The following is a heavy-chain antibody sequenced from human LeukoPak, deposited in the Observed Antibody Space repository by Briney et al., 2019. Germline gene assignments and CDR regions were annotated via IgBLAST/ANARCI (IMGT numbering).Heavy chain of an antibody. CDR3: VGTMIVVVPYYFDY. D-gene: IGHD3-22*01. V-gene: IGHV4-4*07. CDR2: IYTSGST. J-gene: IGHJ4*02. CDR1: GGSISSYY. Sequence: PSETVSLTCTVSGGSISSYYWSWIRQPAGKGLEWIGRIYTSGSTNYNPSLKSRVTMSVDTSKNQFSLKLSSVTAADTAVYYCVGTMIVVVPYYFDYWGQGTLVTVSS.